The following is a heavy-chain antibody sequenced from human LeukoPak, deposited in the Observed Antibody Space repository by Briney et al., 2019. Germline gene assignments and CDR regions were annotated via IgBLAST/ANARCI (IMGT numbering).Heavy chain of an antibody. CDR1: GGSISCYY. CDR2: IYYSGST. V-gene: IGHV4-59*01. Sequence: PSETLSLTCTVSGGSISCYYWSWIRQPPGKGLEWIGYIYYSGSTNYNPSLKSRVTISVDTSKNQFSLKLSSVTAADTAVYYCASGSSGYFDIWGQGTMVTVSS. CDR3: ASGSSGYFDI. J-gene: IGHJ3*02. D-gene: IGHD3-22*01.